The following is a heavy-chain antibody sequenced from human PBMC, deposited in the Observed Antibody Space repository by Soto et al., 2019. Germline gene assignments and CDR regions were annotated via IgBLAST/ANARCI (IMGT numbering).Heavy chain of an antibody. CDR3: SRQAPDFWSGKPQYYMDV. CDR1: GLTFSGCA. J-gene: IGHJ6*03. D-gene: IGHD3-3*01. V-gene: IGHV3-73*01. Sequence: GGSLRLSCAASGLTFSGCAMQWVRQASGKGLEWVGRIRSKANNYATAYGASVKGRFTISRDDSKNTAYLQMNSLKTEDTAVYYCSRQAPDFWSGKPQYYMDVWGKGTTVTVSS. CDR2: IRSKANNYAT.